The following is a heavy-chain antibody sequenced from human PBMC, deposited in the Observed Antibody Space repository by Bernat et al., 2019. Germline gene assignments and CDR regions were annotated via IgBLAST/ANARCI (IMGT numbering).Heavy chain of an antibody. D-gene: IGHD3-9*01. CDR1: GGSISSSSYY. J-gene: IGHJ4*02. Sequence: QLQLQESGLGLVKPSETLSLTCTVSGGSISSSSYYWGWIRQPPGKGLEWIGSIYYSGSTYYSPSLKSRVTISVDTSKIQFSLKLGSVTAADTAVYYCASLYYDSLTDYYFDYWGQGTLVTDSS. V-gene: IGHV4-39*01. CDR2: IYYSGST. CDR3: ASLYYDSLTDYYFDY.